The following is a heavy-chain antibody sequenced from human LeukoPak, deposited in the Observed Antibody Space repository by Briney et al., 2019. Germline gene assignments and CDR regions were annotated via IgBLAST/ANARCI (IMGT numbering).Heavy chain of an antibody. CDR2: IYYSGST. CDR3: ARMSETRNDYGDSYYFDY. J-gene: IGHJ4*02. Sequence: SQTLSLTCTVSGGSINSGGYYWIWIRQHPGKGLEWIGYIYYSGSTYYNPSLKSRVTISLDTSRTRFSLSLSSVTAADTAVYYCARMSETRNDYGDSYYFDYWGQGTLVTVSS. CDR1: GGSINSGGYY. D-gene: IGHD4-17*01. V-gene: IGHV4-31*03.